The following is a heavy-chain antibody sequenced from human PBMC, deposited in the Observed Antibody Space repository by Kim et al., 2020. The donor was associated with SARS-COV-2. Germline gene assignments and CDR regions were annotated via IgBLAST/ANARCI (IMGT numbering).Heavy chain of an antibody. D-gene: IGHD1-26*01. V-gene: IGHV4-34*01. J-gene: IGHJ4*02. Sequence: YNPSLKSRITRSVETSRTQFSLRLSAVTAADTAVYYCVRLSGNYLGASDYWGQGTLVTVSS. CDR3: VRLSGNYLGASDY.